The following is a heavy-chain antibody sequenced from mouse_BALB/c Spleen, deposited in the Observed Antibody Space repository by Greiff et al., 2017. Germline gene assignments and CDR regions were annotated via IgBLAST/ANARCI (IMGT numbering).Heavy chain of an antibody. Sequence: EVQRVESGGGLVKPGGSLKLSCAASGFTFSSYAMSWVRQTPEKRLEWVATISSGGSYTYYPDSVKGRFTISRDNAKNTLYLQMSSLRSEDTAMYYCARHNDGYYFDYWGQGTTLTVSS. J-gene: IGHJ2*01. V-gene: IGHV5-9-3*01. CDR3: ARHNDGYYFDY. CDR2: ISSGGSYT. D-gene: IGHD2-12*01. CDR1: GFTFSSYA.